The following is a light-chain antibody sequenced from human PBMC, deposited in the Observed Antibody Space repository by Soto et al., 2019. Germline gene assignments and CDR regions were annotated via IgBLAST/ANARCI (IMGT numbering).Light chain of an antibody. V-gene: IGKV3D-20*02. CDR2: GAS. J-gene: IGKJ2*01. CDR3: QQRNNWPPYT. Sequence: EIVLTQSPDTLSLSPGERATLSCRASESFHSNYLAWYQQTPGQAPRLLIYGASTRATGVPDRFSGSGSGTDFTLTIRRLEPEDSGVYYCQQRNNWPPYTFGQGTKLEIK. CDR1: ESFHSNY.